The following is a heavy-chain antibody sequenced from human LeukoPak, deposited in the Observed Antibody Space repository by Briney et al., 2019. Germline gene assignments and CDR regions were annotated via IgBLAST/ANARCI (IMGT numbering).Heavy chain of an antibody. CDR1: GYSFTSYW. V-gene: IGHV5-10-1*01. CDR2: IDPSDSYT. CDR3: AIKYYYYYGMDV. Sequence: PGESLRISCKGSGYSFTSYWISWVRQMPGKGLEWMGRIDPSDSYTNDSPSFQGHVTISADKSISTAYLQWSSLKASDTAMYYCAIKYYYYYGMDVWGQGTTVTVSS. J-gene: IGHJ6*02.